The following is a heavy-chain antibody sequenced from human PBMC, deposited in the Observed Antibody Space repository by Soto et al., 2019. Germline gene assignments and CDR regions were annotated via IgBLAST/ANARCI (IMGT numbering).Heavy chain of an antibody. D-gene: IGHD1-1*01. CDR1: GFPLAAYA. V-gene: IGHV3-23*01. CDR2: ISGNSDTT. CDR3: ENDFRPRQPHPEASDY. Sequence: GGSLRLSCAASGFPLAAYAMSWVRQAPGKGLEWVSTISGNSDTTYLADSVRGRFSISRDNSDNTLYLHMDSVRVDDTAIYYCENDFRPRQPHPEASDYRGQGTLVT. J-gene: IGHJ4*02.